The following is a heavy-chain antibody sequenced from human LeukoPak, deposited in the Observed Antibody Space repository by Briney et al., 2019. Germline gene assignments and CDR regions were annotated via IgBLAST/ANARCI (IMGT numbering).Heavy chain of an antibody. CDR1: GFTFSSYA. Sequence: PGGSLRLSCAASGFTFSSYAMSWVRQAPGRGLEWVSAISGSGGSTYYADSVKGRSTISRDNSKNTLYLQMNSLRAEDTAVYYCAKDRVPSFGELDYWGQGTLVTVSS. D-gene: IGHD3-10*01. J-gene: IGHJ4*02. CDR3: AKDRVPSFGELDY. V-gene: IGHV3-23*01. CDR2: ISGSGGST.